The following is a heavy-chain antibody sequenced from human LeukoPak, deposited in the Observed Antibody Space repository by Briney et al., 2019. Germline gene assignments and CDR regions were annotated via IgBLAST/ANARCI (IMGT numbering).Heavy chain of an antibody. CDR1: GASMSTYY. Sequence: SETLSLTCTVSGASMSTYYWSWIRQPPGKGLEWIGYISYSGSTNFNPSLKSRVTISVDTSKNQFSLRLNSVTAADTAVFYCATYSNDFWSGQHFFGFWGQGILVAVSS. D-gene: IGHD3-3*01. CDR3: ATYSNDFWSGQHFFGF. J-gene: IGHJ4*02. CDR2: ISYSGST. V-gene: IGHV4-59*01.